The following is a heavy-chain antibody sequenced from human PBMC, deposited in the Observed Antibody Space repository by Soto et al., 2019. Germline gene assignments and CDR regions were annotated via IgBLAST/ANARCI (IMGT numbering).Heavy chain of an antibody. D-gene: IGHD6-6*01. CDR1: GGSFSGYY. CDR2: INHSGST. V-gene: IGHV4-34*01. J-gene: IGHJ5*02. Sequence: QVQLQQWGAGLLKPSETLSLTCAVYGGSFSGYYWSWIRQPPGKGLEWIGEINHSGSTNYNPSLKSRVTISVDTSKNQFSLKLSSVTAADTAVYYCARGGGTRHPTSSSSRRANWFDPWGQGTLVTVSS. CDR3: ARGGGTRHPTSSSSRRANWFDP.